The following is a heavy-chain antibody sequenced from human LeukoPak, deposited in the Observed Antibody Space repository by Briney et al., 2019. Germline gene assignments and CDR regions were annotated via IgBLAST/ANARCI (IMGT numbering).Heavy chain of an antibody. CDR2: ISSSSSTI. D-gene: IGHD6-19*01. Sequence: PGGSLRLSCAASGFTFSSYSMNWVRQAPGKGLEWVSYISSSSSTIYYADSVKGRFTISRDNAKNSLYLQMKSLRAEDTAVYYCARDVRQWLSPLELDYWGQGTLVTVSS. CDR1: GFTFSSYS. CDR3: ARDVRQWLSPLELDY. J-gene: IGHJ4*02. V-gene: IGHV3-48*01.